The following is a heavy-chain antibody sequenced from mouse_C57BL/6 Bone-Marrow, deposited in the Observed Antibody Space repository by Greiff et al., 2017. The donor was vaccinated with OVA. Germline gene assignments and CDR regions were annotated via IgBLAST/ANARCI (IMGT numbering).Heavy chain of an antibody. V-gene: IGHV5-12*01. CDR1: GFTFSDYY. CDR3: ARPYGSRYWYFDV. D-gene: IGHD1-1*01. J-gene: IGHJ1*03. Sequence: EVKLMESGGGLVQPGGSLKLSCAASGFTFSDYYMYWVRQTPEKRLEWVAYISNGGGSTYYPDTVKGRFTISRDNAKNTLYLQMSRLKSEDTAMYYCARPYGSRYWYFDVWGTGTTVTVSS. CDR2: ISNGGGST.